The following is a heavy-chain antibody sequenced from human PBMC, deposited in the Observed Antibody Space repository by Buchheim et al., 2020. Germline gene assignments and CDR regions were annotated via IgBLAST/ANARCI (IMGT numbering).Heavy chain of an antibody. CDR1: GGSFSGYY. V-gene: IGHV4-34*01. J-gene: IGHJ6*02. CDR2: INHSGST. Sequence: QVQLQQWGAGLLKPSETLSLTCAVSGGSFSGYYWSWIRQPPGKGLEWIGEINHSGSTNYNPSLKSRVTISVDTSKNQFFLKLSSVTAADTALYYCARGRLNYYYYYGMDVWGQGTT. CDR3: ARGRLNYYYYYGMDV. D-gene: IGHD6-19*01.